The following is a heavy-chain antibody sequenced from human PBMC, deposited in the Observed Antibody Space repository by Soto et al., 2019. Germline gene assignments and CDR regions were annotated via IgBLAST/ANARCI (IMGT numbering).Heavy chain of an antibody. CDR1: GDNFSTYP. CDR3: ARDSGSRGDF. V-gene: IGHV1-69*01. J-gene: IGHJ4*02. D-gene: IGHD6-25*01. CDR2: IIPIYVTA. Sequence: QVQLVQSGAEVKKPGSSVKVSCKASGDNFSTYPISWVRQAHGQGLEWMGGIIPIYVTANYAQKFRGRVTITADERTRPSYMDLTNLRSAETSVYYCARDSGSRGDFWGQGTLVTVSS.